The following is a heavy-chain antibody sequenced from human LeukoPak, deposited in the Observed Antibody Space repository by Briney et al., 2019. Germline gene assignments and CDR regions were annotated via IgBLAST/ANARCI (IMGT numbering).Heavy chain of an antibody. J-gene: IGHJ5*02. D-gene: IGHD6-19*01. CDR1: GFTFDDYA. V-gene: IGHV3-9*01. CDR2: ISWNSGSI. Sequence: QPGGSLRLSCAASGFTFDDYAMRWVRQAPGKGLEWVSGISWNSGSIGYADSVKGRFTISRDNAKNSLYLQMNSLRAEDTAVYYCAKPAGIAVDPWGQGTLVTVSS. CDR3: AKPAGIAVDP.